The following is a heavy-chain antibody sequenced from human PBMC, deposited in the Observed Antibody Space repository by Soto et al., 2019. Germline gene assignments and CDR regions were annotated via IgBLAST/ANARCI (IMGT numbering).Heavy chain of an antibody. J-gene: IGHJ4*02. CDR2: IIPILPTT. CDR3: ARIKPGDGYNTAFDY. V-gene: IGHV1-69*08. D-gene: IGHD2-21*01. CDR1: GGTFSNYI. Sequence: QVQLVQSGAEVKKPGSSVKVSCKASGGTFSNYIINWVRQAPGQGLEWMGRIIPILPTTNYAQKFQGRAPIXXDXSXITAYMELSSLRSEDTAVYYCARIKPGDGYNTAFDYWGQGTVVTVSP.